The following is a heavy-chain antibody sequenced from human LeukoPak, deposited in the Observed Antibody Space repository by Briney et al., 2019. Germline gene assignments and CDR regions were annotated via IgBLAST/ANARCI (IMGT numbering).Heavy chain of an antibody. D-gene: IGHD2-15*01. CDR1: GFTFSSYA. CDR2: ISGSGGST. J-gene: IGHJ5*02. CDR3: AKSKEDCCGSFDP. V-gene: IGHV3-23*01. Sequence: PGGSLRLSCAASGFTFSSYAMSWVRQPPGKGLEWVSAISGSGGSTYYADSVKGRFTISRDNSKNTLYLQMSSLSAEDTALYYCAKSKEDCCGSFDPWGQGTLVTVSS.